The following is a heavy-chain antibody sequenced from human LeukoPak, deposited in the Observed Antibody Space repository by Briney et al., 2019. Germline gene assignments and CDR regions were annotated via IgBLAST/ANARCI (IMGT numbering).Heavy chain of an antibody. CDR3: ARDDCGGGSCYGY. Sequence: SETLSLTCTVSGGSISSYYWSWIRQPPGKGLEWIGYIYYSGSTNYNPSLKSRVTISVDTSKNQFSLKLSSVTAADTAVYYCARDDCGGGSCYGYWGQGTLVTVSS. CDR2: IYYSGST. CDR1: GGSISSYY. V-gene: IGHV4-59*01. D-gene: IGHD2-15*01. J-gene: IGHJ4*02.